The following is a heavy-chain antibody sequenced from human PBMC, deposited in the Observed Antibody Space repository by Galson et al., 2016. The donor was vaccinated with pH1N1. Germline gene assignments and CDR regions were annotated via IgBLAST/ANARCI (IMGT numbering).Heavy chain of an antibody. J-gene: IGHJ3*02. D-gene: IGHD4-17*01. V-gene: IGHV3-23*01. CDR3: AKDRDGDYTGGDAFDI. CDR1: GFTFSNSA. Sequence: SLRLSCAASGFTFSNSAMSWVRQAPGKGLEWISVISGSGSSTYYADSVKGRFTISRDHSKYTLFLQMNSLRVEDTAVYYCAKDRDGDYTGGDAFDIWGQGTMVTVSS. CDR2: ISGSGSST.